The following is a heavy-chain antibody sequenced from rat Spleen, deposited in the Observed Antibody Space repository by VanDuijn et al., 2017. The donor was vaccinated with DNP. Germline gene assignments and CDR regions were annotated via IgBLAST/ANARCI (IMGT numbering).Heavy chain of an antibody. Sequence: EVQLVESGGGLVQPGTSLKLSCKASGFTFSAFSMAWVRQASTKGLEWVASIGSGGRDSYYRDSVKGRFTISRDNAENTLYLQMDSLRSEEDTAIYYCVEGSDFDYWGQGVMVTVSS. V-gene: IGHV5-25*01. CDR1: GFTFSAFS. CDR3: VEGSDFDY. CDR2: IGSGGRDS. D-gene: IGHD1-11*01. J-gene: IGHJ2*01.